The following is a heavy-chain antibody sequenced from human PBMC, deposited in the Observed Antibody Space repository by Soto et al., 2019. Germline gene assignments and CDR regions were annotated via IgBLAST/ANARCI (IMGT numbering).Heavy chain of an antibody. CDR2: ISAYNGNT. V-gene: IGHV1-18*01. CDR3: ARVIASAADFDY. J-gene: IGHJ4*02. Sequence: QVQLVQSGAEVKKPGASVKVSCKASGYTFTSYGISWVRQAPGQGLEWMGWISAYNGNTNYAQKLQGRLIMTTDTSTSTDYMELRSLRSDDTAVYYCARVIASAADFDYWGQGTLVTVSS. D-gene: IGHD6-13*01. CDR1: GYTFTSYG.